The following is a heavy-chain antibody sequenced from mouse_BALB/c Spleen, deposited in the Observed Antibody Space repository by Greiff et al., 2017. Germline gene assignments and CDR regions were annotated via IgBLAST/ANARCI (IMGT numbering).Heavy chain of an antibody. CDR1: GFTFSSYA. Sequence: EVKLVESGGGLVKPGGSLKLSCAASGFTFSSYAMSWVRQSPEKRLEWVAEISSGGSYTYYPDTVTGRFTISRDNAKNTLYLEMSSLRSEDTAMYYCARDHYDERAWFAYWGQGTLVTVSA. CDR3: ARDHYDERAWFAY. J-gene: IGHJ3*01. V-gene: IGHV5-9-4*01. CDR2: ISSGGSYT. D-gene: IGHD2-4*01.